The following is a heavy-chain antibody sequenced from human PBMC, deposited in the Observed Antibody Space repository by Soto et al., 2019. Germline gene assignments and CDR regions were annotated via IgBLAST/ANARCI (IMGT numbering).Heavy chain of an antibody. D-gene: IGHD5-18*01. Sequence: GESLKISCKGSGYNFTNYWIGWVRQMRGKGLEWRGIIYPGDSDTRYSPSFQGQVTISADKSISAAYLQWSSLKASDTAMYYCAIQEAATVLFYYGIDVWGQGTTGTVSS. J-gene: IGHJ6*02. V-gene: IGHV5-51*01. CDR2: IYPGDSDT. CDR3: AIQEAATVLFYYGIDV. CDR1: GYNFTNYW.